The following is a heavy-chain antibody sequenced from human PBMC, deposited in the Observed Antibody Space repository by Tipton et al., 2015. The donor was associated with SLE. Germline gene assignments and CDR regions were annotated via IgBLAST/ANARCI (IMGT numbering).Heavy chain of an antibody. CDR2: IDHSGSS. CDR3: ARGGGGIFTYFYGMDV. V-gene: IGHV4-34*01. D-gene: IGHD3-16*01. CDR1: GGSFSDYY. J-gene: IGHJ6*02. Sequence: TLSLTCTVYGGSFSDYYWSWIRQPPGKGLEWIGEIDHSGSSNHNPSLKSRVTISVDTSNQFSLRLNPVTAADTAVYYCARGGGGIFTYFYGMDVWGQGTTVTVSS.